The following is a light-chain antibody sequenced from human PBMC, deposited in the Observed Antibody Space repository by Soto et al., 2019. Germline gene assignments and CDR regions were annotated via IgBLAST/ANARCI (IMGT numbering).Light chain of an antibody. CDR3: QQYNSYSET. CDR1: QSISTW. J-gene: IGKJ1*01. CDR2: EAS. V-gene: IGKV1-5*03. Sequence: DILMTQSPSTLSASVGDRVTITCRASQSISTWLAWYQQKSGKAPKLLIYEASSLGSGVPSRFSGSGSGTEFTLTISSLQPDDFATYYCQQYNSYSETFGQGTKVDIK.